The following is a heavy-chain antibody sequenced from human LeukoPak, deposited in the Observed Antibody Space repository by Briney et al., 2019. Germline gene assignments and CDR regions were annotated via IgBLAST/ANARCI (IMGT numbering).Heavy chain of an antibody. CDR2: ISAYNGNT. J-gene: IGHJ3*02. CDR1: GYTFTSYG. CDR3: AREEKRITIFGVADVFDI. V-gene: IGHV1-18*01. D-gene: IGHD3-3*01. Sequence: ASVKVSCKASGYTFTSYGISWVRHAPGQGLEWMGWISAYNGNTNYAQKLQGRVTMTTDTSTSTAYMELRSLRSDDTAVYYCAREEKRITIFGVADVFDIWGQGTMVTVSS.